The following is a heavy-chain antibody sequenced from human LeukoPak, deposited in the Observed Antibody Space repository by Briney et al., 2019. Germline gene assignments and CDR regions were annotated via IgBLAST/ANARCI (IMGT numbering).Heavy chain of an antibody. D-gene: IGHD4-17*01. CDR3: ARSAVTTTYYFDY. V-gene: IGHV1-69*13. J-gene: IGHJ4*02. CDR2: IIPIFGTA. CDR1: GGTFSSYA. Sequence: EASVKVSCKASGGTFSSYAISWVRQAPGQGLEWMGGIIPIFGTANYAQKFQGRVTITADESTSTAYMELRSLRSDDTAVYYCARSAVTTTYYFDYWGQGTLVTVSS.